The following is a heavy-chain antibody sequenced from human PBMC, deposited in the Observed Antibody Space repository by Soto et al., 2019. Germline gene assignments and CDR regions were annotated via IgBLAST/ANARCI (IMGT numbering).Heavy chain of an antibody. D-gene: IGHD3-10*01. CDR1: GFTFSSYG. CDR3: ASLTEYYYGSGSYYPAPEDDAFDI. Sequence: GGSLRLSCAASGFTFSSYGMHWVRQAPGKGLEWVAVIWYDGSNKYYADSVKGRFTISRDNSKSTLYLQMNSLRAEDTAVYYSASLTEYYYGSGSYYPAPEDDAFDIWGHGTMVTVTS. V-gene: IGHV3-33*01. J-gene: IGHJ3*02. CDR2: IWYDGSNK.